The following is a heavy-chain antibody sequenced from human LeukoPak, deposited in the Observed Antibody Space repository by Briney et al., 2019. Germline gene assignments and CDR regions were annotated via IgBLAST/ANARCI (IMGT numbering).Heavy chain of an antibody. CDR2: IRSSGRTT. V-gene: IGHV3-23*01. Sequence: GGSLRLSCAASGFTFKNSAMNWVRQAPGKGPEWVAVIRSSGRTTDYADSVKGRFTISRDNSDNTLFLQMIRLRAEDTAVYYCAKPPENVVGTSPFYFDSWGQGTLVTISS. CDR3: AKPPENVVGTSPFYFDS. J-gene: IGHJ4*02. D-gene: IGHD1-26*01. CDR1: GFTFKNSA.